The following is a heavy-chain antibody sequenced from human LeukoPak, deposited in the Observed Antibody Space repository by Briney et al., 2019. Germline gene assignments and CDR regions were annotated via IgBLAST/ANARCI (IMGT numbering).Heavy chain of an antibody. CDR2: IYYSGST. Sequence: PSETPSLTCTVSGGSISSYYWSWIRQPPGKGLEWIGYIYYSGSTNYNPSLKSRVTISVDTSKNQFSLKLSSVTAADTAVYYCARRTRLPAAYYSYYMDVWGKRTTVTVSS. J-gene: IGHJ6*03. CDR3: ARRTRLPAAYYSYYMDV. V-gene: IGHV4-59*08. CDR1: GGSISSYY. D-gene: IGHD4-11*01.